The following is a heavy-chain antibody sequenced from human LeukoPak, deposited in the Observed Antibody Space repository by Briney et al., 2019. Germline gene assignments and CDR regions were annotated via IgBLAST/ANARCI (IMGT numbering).Heavy chain of an antibody. CDR3: ARGGSGLDY. V-gene: IGHV3-33*01. CDR1: GFTFSSYG. CDR2: IWYDGSNK. J-gene: IGHJ4*02. D-gene: IGHD2-15*01. Sequence: GGSLRLSCAASGFTFSSYGMHWVRQAPGKGLEWVAIIWYDGSNKYYADSVKGRFTISRDNSKNTLYLQVNSLRAEDTAVYYCARGGSGLDYWGQGILVTVSS.